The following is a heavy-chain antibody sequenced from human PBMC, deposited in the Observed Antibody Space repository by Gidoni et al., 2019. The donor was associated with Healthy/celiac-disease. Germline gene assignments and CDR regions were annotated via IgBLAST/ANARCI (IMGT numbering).Heavy chain of an antibody. CDR2: IYYIGST. Sequence: QVQLQESGPGLVKPSQTLSLTCTVSGGSISSGGYYWSWIRQHPGKGLEWIGYIYYIGSTYYNPSLKSRVTISVDTSKNQFSLKLSSVTAADTAVYYCAREGRDGYNQMDVWGQGTTVTVSS. CDR3: AREGRDGYNQMDV. V-gene: IGHV4-31*03. J-gene: IGHJ6*02. CDR1: GGSISSGGYY. D-gene: IGHD5-12*01.